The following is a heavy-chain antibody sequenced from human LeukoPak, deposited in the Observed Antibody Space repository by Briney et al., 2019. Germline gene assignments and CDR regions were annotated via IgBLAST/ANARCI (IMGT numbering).Heavy chain of an antibody. J-gene: IGHJ4*02. Sequence: GGSLRLSCAASGFTFINYAMTWVRLTPGKGLEWVADTSGSGATTFYADSVKGRFTISRDNSKNTLFLQMNSLRPEDTAVYYCEKRRTSGWSRAALEYWGQGTLVIVSS. V-gene: IGHV3-23*01. CDR3: EKRRTSGWSRAALEY. CDR2: TSGSGATT. CDR1: GFTFINYA. D-gene: IGHD6-19*01.